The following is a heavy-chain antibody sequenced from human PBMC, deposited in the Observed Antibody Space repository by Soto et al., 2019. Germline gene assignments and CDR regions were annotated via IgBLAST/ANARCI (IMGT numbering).Heavy chain of an antibody. Sequence: SETLSLTCTVSGGSISSSSYYWGWIRQPPGKGLEWIGSIYYSGSTYYNPSLKSRVTISVDTSKNQFSLKLSSVTAADTAVYYCARRAGCTNGVCYQFDYWGQGTLVTVSS. V-gene: IGHV4-39*01. CDR1: GGSISSSSYY. D-gene: IGHD2-8*01. CDR2: IYYSGST. J-gene: IGHJ4*02. CDR3: ARRAGCTNGVCYQFDY.